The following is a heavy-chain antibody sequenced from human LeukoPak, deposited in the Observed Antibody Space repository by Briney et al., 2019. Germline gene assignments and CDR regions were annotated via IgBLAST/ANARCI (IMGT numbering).Heavy chain of an antibody. CDR3: AKVKTSSFYYFDN. CDR1: GFTFSDYG. CDR2: ISYDGSNK. V-gene: IGHV3-30*18. J-gene: IGHJ4*02. Sequence: GGSLRLSCAASGFTFSDYGMHWVRQAPGKGLEWVAVISYDGSNKYYADSVKGRFTLSRGNSKNTLYLQMNRLRTEDTAVYYCAKVKTSSFYYFDNWGQGTLVTVSS. D-gene: IGHD2-2*01.